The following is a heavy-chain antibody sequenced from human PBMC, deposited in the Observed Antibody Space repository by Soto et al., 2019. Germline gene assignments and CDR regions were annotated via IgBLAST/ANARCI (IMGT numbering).Heavy chain of an antibody. Sequence: QEQLVQSGAEVKKPGASVVVSCKASGYTFTDYYFHWVGQAPGQGLEWMGWINPNGGDTNYAQKFQGRVTMTRDTSISTAYVELSSLRSDDTAVYYCATVPAAALKEDYWGQGTLVTVSS. J-gene: IGHJ4*02. D-gene: IGHD6-13*01. CDR2: INPNGGDT. CDR1: GYTFTDYY. CDR3: ATVPAAALKEDY. V-gene: IGHV1-2*02.